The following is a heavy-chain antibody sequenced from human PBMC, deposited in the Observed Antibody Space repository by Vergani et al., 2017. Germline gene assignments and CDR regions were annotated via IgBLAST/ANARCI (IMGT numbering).Heavy chain of an antibody. V-gene: IGHV1-2*04. CDR1: GYTFTCYY. CDR3: ARYKTLTGDVWSAFDI. Sequence: QVQLVQSGAEVKKPGASVKVSCKASGYTFTCYYMHWVRQAPGQGLEWMGWINPNSGGTNYAQKFQGWVTMTRDTSISTAYMELSRLRSDDTAVYYCARYKTLTGDVWSAFDIWGQGTMVTVSS. D-gene: IGHD7-27*01. J-gene: IGHJ3*02. CDR2: INPNSGGT.